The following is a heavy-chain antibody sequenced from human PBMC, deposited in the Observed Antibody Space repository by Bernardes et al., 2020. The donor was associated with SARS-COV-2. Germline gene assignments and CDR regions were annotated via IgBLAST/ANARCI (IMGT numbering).Heavy chain of an antibody. D-gene: IGHD3-10*01. Sequence: GSLRLSCAASRFTFSSYAMHWVRQAPGKGLEWVAVISYDGSNKYYADSVKGRFTISRDNSKNTLYLQMNSLRAEDKAVYYCASLITMVRGVPDYWGQGTLVTVSS. CDR2: ISYDGSNK. J-gene: IGHJ4*02. CDR3: ASLITMVRGVPDY. CDR1: RFTFSSYA. V-gene: IGHV3-30-3*01.